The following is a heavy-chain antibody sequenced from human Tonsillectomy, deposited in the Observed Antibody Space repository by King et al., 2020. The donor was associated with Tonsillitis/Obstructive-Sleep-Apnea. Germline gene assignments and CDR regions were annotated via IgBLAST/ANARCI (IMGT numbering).Heavy chain of an antibody. CDR2: IWYDGSNK. J-gene: IGHJ6*03. D-gene: IGHD3-3*01. CDR3: ARDAYDFWSGHRVGYYYYYYMDV. Sequence: QLVQSGGGVVQPGRSLRLSCAASGFTFSSYGMHWVRQAPGKGLEWVAVIWYDGSNKYYADSVKGRFTISRDNSKNTLYLQMNSLRAEDTAVYYCARDAYDFWSGHRVGYYYYYYMDVWGKGTTVTVSS. V-gene: IGHV3-33*01. CDR1: GFTFSSYG.